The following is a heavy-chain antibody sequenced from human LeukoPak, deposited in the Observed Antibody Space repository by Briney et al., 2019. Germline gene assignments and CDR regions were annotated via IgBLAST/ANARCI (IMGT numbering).Heavy chain of an antibody. J-gene: IGHJ4*02. CDR3: ARGVTTVTPFDY. Sequence: SETLSLTCAVYGGSFSGYYWSWIRQPPGKGLEWIGEINHSGSNNYNPSLKSRVTISVDTSKNQFSLKLSSVTAADTAVYYCARGVTTVTPFDYWGQGTLVTVSS. V-gene: IGHV4-34*01. CDR2: INHSGSN. CDR1: GGSFSGYY. D-gene: IGHD4-17*01.